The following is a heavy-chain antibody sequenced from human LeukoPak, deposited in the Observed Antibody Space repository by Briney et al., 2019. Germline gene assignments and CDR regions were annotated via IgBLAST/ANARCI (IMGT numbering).Heavy chain of an antibody. CDR3: AKGGTKWWTGPYYYMDV. CDR1: GFTFSSYW. D-gene: IGHD2-15*01. CDR2: IKQDGSEK. Sequence: GGSLRLSCAASGFTFSSYWMSWVRQAPGKGLEWVANIKQDGSEKYYVDSVKGRFTISRDNAKNSLYLQMNSLRAEDTAVYYCAKGGTKWWTGPYYYMDVWGKGTTVTVSS. J-gene: IGHJ6*03. V-gene: IGHV3-7*03.